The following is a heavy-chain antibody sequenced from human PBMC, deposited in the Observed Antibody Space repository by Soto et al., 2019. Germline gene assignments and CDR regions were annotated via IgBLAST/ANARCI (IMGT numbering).Heavy chain of an antibody. V-gene: IGHV4-59*01. CDR2: IFHTGST. D-gene: IGHD5-12*01. J-gene: IGHJ4*02. Sequence: SETVSLTCNFSGGSISGYDWSCIRHAPGKGLQCIGYIFHTGSTSYNPSLRSRVTISVVTSKNQFSLNMNSVTAADTAVYYCAKVRGYKSGCRYFHYLGQLTIVTVAX. CDR1: GGSISGYD. CDR3: AKVRGYKSGCRYFHY.